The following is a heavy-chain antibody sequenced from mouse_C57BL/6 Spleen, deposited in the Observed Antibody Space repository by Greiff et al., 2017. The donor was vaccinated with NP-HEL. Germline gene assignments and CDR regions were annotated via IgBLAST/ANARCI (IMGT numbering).Heavy chain of an antibody. D-gene: IGHD3-2*02. Sequence: VKLQQSGPELVKPGASVKISCKASGYAFSSSWMNWVKQRPGKGLEWIGRIYPGDGDTNYNGKFKGKATLTADKSSSTAYMQLSSLTSEDSAVYFCARFRLGYWGQGTTLTVSS. CDR1: GYAFSSSW. V-gene: IGHV1-82*01. CDR2: IYPGDGDT. CDR3: ARFRLGY. J-gene: IGHJ2*01.